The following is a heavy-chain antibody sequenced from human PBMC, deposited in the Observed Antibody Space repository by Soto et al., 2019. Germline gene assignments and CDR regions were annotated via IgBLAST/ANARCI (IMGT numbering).Heavy chain of an antibody. J-gene: IGHJ4*02. D-gene: IGHD3-10*01. Sequence: IRQPPGKGLEWIGSIYYSGSTYYNPSLKSRVTISVDTSKNQFSLKLSSVTAADTAVYYCARRYDGTFDYWGQGTLLTVSS. CDR3: ARRYDGTFDY. V-gene: IGHV4-39*07. CDR2: IYYSGST.